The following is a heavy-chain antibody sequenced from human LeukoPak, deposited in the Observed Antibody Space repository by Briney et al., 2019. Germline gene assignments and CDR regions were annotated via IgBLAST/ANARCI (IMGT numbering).Heavy chain of an antibody. CDR1: GGSFSGYY. D-gene: IGHD6-13*01. Sequence: SETLSLTCAVYGGSFSGYYWSWIRQPPGKRLEWIGEINHSGSTNYNPSLKSRVTISVDTSKNQFSLKLSSVTAADTAVYYCARGRMGAAAGHWGQGTLVTVSS. J-gene: IGHJ4*02. CDR2: INHSGST. CDR3: ARGRMGAAAGH. V-gene: IGHV4-34*01.